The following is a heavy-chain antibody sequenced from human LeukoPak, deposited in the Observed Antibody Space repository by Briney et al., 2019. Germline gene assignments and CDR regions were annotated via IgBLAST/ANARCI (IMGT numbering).Heavy chain of an antibody. J-gene: IGHJ4*02. CDR1: GGSFGGYY. V-gene: IGHV4-34*01. CDR3: ARGSHDYGDFYLFDY. D-gene: IGHD4-17*01. Sequence: PSETLSLTCAVYGGSFGGYYWTWIRQPPGKGLEWIGEINHSGSTKYNPSLKSRVTISVDTSKNQFSLKLSSVTAADTSVYYCARGSHDYGDFYLFDYWGQGTLVTVSS. CDR2: INHSGST.